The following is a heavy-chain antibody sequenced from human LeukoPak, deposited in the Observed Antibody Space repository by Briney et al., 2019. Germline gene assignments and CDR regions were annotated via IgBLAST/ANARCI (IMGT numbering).Heavy chain of an antibody. Sequence: TGRSLRLSCAASGFTFSSYSMHWVRQAPGKGLEWVAVISDDGINKYYADSVKGRFTISRDNSRNTLYLQMNSLRAEDTAVYYCARDYGGNSDFDYWGQGTLVTVSS. CDR2: ISDDGINK. CDR3: ARDYGGNSDFDY. J-gene: IGHJ4*02. CDR1: GFTFSSYS. D-gene: IGHD4-23*01. V-gene: IGHV3-30-3*01.